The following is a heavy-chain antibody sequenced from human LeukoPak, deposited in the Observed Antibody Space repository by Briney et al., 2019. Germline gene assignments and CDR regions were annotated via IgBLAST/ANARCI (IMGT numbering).Heavy chain of an antibody. D-gene: IGHD6-19*01. CDR3: ARDVGEQWLASGDY. V-gene: IGHV3-30-3*01. Sequence: GGSLRLSCAASGFTSSSYAMHWVRQAPGKGLEWVAVISYDGSNKYYADSVKGRFTISRDNSKNTLYLQMNSLRAEDTAVYYCARDVGEQWLASGDYWGQGTLVTVSS. CDR1: GFTSSSYA. J-gene: IGHJ4*02. CDR2: ISYDGSNK.